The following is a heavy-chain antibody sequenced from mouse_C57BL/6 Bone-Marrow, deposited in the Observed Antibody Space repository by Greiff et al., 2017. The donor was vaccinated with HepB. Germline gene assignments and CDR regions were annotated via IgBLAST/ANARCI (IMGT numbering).Heavy chain of an antibody. J-gene: IGHJ3*01. CDR1: GYTFTSYW. V-gene: IGHV1-7*01. Sequence: VQLQQSGAELAKPGASVKLSCKASGYTFTSYWMHWVKQRPGQGLEWIGYINPSSGYTKYNQKFKDKATVTADKSSSTAYMQLSSLTYEDSAVYYCARRGDGSSLFAYWGQGTLVTVSA. CDR3: ARRGDGSSLFAY. CDR2: INPSSGYT. D-gene: IGHD1-1*01.